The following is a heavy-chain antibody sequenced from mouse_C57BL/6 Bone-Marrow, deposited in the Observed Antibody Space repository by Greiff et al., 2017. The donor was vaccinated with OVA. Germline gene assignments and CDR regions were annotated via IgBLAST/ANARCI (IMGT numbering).Heavy chain of an antibody. CDR1: GYTFTSYW. V-gene: IGHV1-69*01. J-gene: IGHJ2*01. Sequence: QVQLQQSGAELVMPGASVKLSCKASGYTFTSYWMHWVKQRPGQGLEWIGEIDPSDSYTNYNQKFKGKSTLTVDKSSSTAYMQLSSLTSEDSAVYYCAIIYYGNYYFDYWGQGTTLTVSS. CDR2: IDPSDSYT. D-gene: IGHD2-1*01. CDR3: AIIYYGNYYFDY.